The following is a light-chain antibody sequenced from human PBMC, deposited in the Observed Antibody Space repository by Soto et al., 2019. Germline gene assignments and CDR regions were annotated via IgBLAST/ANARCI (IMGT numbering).Light chain of an antibody. Sequence: QSVLTQPPSVSGAPGQRVTISCTGSSSNIGAGFDVHWYQQLPGTAPKLLLYGNSNRPSGVPDRFSGSKSGTSASLAITGLQAGDEADYYCQSYDSSLSGYVFGTGTQLTVL. V-gene: IGLV1-40*01. CDR3: QSYDSSLSGYV. CDR2: GNS. CDR1: SSNIGAGFD. J-gene: IGLJ1*01.